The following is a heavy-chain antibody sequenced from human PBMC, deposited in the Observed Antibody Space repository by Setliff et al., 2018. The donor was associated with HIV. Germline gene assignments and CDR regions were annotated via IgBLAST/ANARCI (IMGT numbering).Heavy chain of an antibody. D-gene: IGHD4-17*01. CDR1: GESFSAYF. Sequence: SETLSLTCGVYGESFSAYFWSWVRQPPGKGLEWIGEINHSGSTNYNPSLKSRVTISEDTSKHQFSLKLTSVTAADTAVYYCARSPRLRGGHNWFDPWGQGTLVTVSS. CDR3: ARSPRLRGGHNWFDP. V-gene: IGHV4-34*01. CDR2: INHSGST. J-gene: IGHJ5*02.